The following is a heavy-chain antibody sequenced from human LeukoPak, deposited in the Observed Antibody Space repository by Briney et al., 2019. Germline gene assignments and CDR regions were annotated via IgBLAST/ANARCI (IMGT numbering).Heavy chain of an antibody. V-gene: IGHV3-30*02. CDR1: GFTFSSYG. CDR3: AKDTPLYYYDSSGYASSY. J-gene: IGHJ4*02. D-gene: IGHD3-22*01. CDR2: IRYDGSNK. Sequence: GGSLRLSCAASGFTFSSYGMHWVRQAPGKGLEWVAFIRYDGSNKYYADSVKGRFTISRDNSKNTLYLQMNSLRAEDTAVYYCAKDTPLYYYDSSGYASSYWGQGTLVTVSS.